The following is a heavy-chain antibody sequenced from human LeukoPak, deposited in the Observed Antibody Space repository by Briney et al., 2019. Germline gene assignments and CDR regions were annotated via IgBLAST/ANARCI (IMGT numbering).Heavy chain of an antibody. J-gene: IGHJ6*03. CDR2: ISYDGGNK. Sequence: GRSLRLSCAASGFTFSSYDMHWVRQAPGKGLEWVTLISYDGGNKYYGDSVKGRFTISRDNSKNTLYLQMTSLRVEDTAFYYCATNSRRPHQYYMDVWGEGTTVTVSS. CDR3: ATNSRRPHQYYMDV. D-gene: IGHD1-14*01. V-gene: IGHV3-30*03. CDR1: GFTFSSYD.